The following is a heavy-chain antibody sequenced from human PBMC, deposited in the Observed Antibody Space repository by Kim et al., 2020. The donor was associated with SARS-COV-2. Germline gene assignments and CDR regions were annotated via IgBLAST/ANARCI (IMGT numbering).Heavy chain of an antibody. J-gene: IGHJ6*02. V-gene: IGHV3-9*01. CDR3: ARGNLYYYYYGMDV. Sequence: ADSVKGRFTISRDNAKNSLYLQMNSLRAEDTALYYCARGNLYYYYYGMDVWGQGTTVTVSS.